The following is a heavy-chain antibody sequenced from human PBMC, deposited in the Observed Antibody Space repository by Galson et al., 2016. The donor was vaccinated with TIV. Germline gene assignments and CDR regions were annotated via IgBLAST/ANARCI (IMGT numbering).Heavy chain of an antibody. V-gene: IGHV2-70*11. J-gene: IGHJ4*02. CDR1: GFSLQTDGMC. Sequence: PALVKPTQTLTLTCTFSGFSLQTDGMCVNWIRQPPGKALEWLARIDWDDDKSYSSSLKTRLTISKETSKNQVVLTMTNMDPVDTATYYCARISGYYDSSGHYIPRSFDYWGQGALVTVSS. CDR2: IDWDDDK. CDR3: ARISGYYDSSGHYIPRSFDY. D-gene: IGHD3-22*01.